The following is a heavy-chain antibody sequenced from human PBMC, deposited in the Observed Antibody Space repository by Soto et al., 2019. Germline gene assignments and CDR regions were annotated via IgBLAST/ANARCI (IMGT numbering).Heavy chain of an antibody. CDR3: ARDRHNNFFDP. V-gene: IGHV4-39*07. CDR1: GGSFSSSSHY. CDR2: MFYFGST. D-gene: IGHD6-6*01. J-gene: IGHJ5*02. Sequence: SETLSLTCTAFGGSFSSSSHYWGWIRQPPGKGLEWLGTMFYFGSTYYNPSLESRVAISLDTSRSQFSLTLHSVTAADTAIYYCARDRHNNFFDPWGQGTLVTVSS.